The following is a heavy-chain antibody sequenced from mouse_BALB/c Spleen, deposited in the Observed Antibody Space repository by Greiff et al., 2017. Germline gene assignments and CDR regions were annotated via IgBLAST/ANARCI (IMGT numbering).Heavy chain of an antibody. CDR3: ARRGVGRDYYAMDY. V-gene: IGHV5-12-2*01. J-gene: IGHJ4*01. CDR2: ISNGGGST. Sequence: EVQRVESGGGLVQPGGSLKLSCAASGFTFSSYTMSWVRQTPEKRLEWVAYISNGGGSTYYPDTVKGRFTISRDNAKNTLYLQMSSLKSEDTAMYYCARRGVGRDYYAMDYWGQGTSVTVSS. CDR1: GFTFSSYT. D-gene: IGHD4-1*01.